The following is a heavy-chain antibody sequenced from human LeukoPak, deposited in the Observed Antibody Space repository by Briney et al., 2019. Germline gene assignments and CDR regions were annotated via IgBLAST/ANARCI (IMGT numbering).Heavy chain of an antibody. V-gene: IGHV3-74*01. CDR2: INSDGSST. Sequence: GGSLRLSCAASGFTFSSYWMRWVRQAPGKGLVWVSRINSDGSSTSYADSVKGRFTISRDNAKNTLYLQMNSLRAEDTAVYYCAREGYDSSGPYMDVWGKGTTVTVSS. CDR3: AREGYDSSGPYMDV. D-gene: IGHD3-22*01. CDR1: GFTFSSYW. J-gene: IGHJ6*03.